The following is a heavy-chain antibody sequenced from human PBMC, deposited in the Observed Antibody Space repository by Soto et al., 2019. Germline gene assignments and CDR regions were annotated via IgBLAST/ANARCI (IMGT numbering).Heavy chain of an antibody. D-gene: IGHD6-19*01. CDR3: PTSGGSSGWYEGWGY. CDR2: IIPIFGTA. J-gene: IGHJ4*02. V-gene: IGHV1-69*12. CDR1: GCTFSSYA. Sequence: HVHLVQSGAEVKKPGSSVKVSCKASGCTFSSYAISWVRQAPGHGLEWMGGIIPIFGTANYAQKLQGRVTITANESTSTDYMELSSLRSEDTAVYYCPTSGGSSGWYEGWGYGCQGTLVTVSS.